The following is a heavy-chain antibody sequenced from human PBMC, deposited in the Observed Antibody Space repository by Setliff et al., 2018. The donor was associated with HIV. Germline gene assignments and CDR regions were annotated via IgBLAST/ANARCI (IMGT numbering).Heavy chain of an antibody. CDR2: IHSSGTT. J-gene: IGHJ4*02. V-gene: IGHV4-30-4*02. Sequence: PSETLSLTCTVSGSPLNSGGFYWNWIRQKPGKGLEWIGYIHSSGTTFFNPSLNGRVAMSMDTSKSLFILELTSVTAADAALYFCSRGLAGPSNGWPPFLGDFWGQGSLVTVSS. CDR1: GSPLNSGGFY. D-gene: IGHD6-19*01. CDR3: SRGLAGPSNGWPPFLGDF.